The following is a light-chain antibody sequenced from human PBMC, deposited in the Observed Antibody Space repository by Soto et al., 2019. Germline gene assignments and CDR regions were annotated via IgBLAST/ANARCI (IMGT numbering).Light chain of an antibody. CDR3: QQYNNWPPYT. V-gene: IGKV3-15*01. CDR2: GAS. J-gene: IGKJ2*01. Sequence: EIVMTQSPATLSVSPGERATLSCRASQSVSSNLAWYQQKPGQAPRLLIYGASTRATGIPARFSGSGSGTEFTLTIRSLQSEDFAVYYCQQYNNWPPYTFGQGTKWIS. CDR1: QSVSSN.